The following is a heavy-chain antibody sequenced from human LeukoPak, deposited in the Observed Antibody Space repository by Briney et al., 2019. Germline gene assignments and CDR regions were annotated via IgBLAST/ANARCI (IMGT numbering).Heavy chain of an antibody. CDR3: ARARVGYCSGGSCPTRDFDY. V-gene: IGHV1-18*01. CDR1: GYTFTSYG. Sequence: ASVKVSCKASGYTFTSYGFSWMRQAPGQGLEWMGWISTHDGNTKYAQNLQDRVTMTTDTSTSTVYMELSSLRSEDTAVYYCARARVGYCSGGSCPTRDFDYWGQGTLVTVSS. D-gene: IGHD2-15*01. CDR2: ISTHDGNT. J-gene: IGHJ4*02.